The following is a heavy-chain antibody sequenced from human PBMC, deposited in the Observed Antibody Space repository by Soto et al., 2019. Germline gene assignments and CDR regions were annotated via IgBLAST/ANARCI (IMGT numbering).Heavy chain of an antibody. D-gene: IGHD3-3*01. CDR2: IYHGGST. Sequence: PSETLSLTCAVSGYSISSGYYWGWLRQPPGKGLEWIGSIYHGGSTYYNPSLNSRVTLSIDMTNNQFSLKLSSVTAADTAVYYCARDRSENLHYYDFWSAQAENWFDPWGQGTLVTVSS. CDR1: GYSISSGYY. V-gene: IGHV4-38-2*02. J-gene: IGHJ5*02. CDR3: ARDRSENLHYYDFWSAQAENWFDP.